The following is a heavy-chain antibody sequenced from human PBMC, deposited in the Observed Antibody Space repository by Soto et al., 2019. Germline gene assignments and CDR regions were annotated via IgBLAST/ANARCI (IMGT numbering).Heavy chain of an antibody. CDR2: VYNSGST. CDR1: GGSISSNY. V-gene: IGHV4-59*01. D-gene: IGHD6-13*01. Sequence: SETLSLTCTDSGGSISSNYWTWIRQPPGKGLEWIGYVYNSGSTNYNPSLKSRVTISEDTSRSQFSLKVNSMTAADTAVYYCARYRREAVAGYTLDYWGQGILVTVSS. J-gene: IGHJ4*02. CDR3: ARYRREAVAGYTLDY.